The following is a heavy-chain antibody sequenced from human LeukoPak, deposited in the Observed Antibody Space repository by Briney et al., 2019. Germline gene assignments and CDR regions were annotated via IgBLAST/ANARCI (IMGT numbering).Heavy chain of an antibody. J-gene: IGHJ3*02. Sequence: GASVKVSRKVSGYTLTQLSVHWVRQAPGKGLEWMGGFDVEDGEIIYAQKFQGRVTMTEDTSTDTAYMELSSLRSEDTAVYYCATNRQIMILGVVIMPAFDIWGQGTMVTVSS. CDR2: FDVEDGEI. CDR3: ATNRQIMILGVVIMPAFDI. V-gene: IGHV1-24*01. CDR1: GYTLTQLS. D-gene: IGHD3-3*01.